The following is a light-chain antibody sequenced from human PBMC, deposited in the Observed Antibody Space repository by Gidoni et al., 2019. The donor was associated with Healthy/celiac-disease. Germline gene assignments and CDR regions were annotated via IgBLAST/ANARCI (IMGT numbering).Light chain of an antibody. J-gene: IGKJ1*01. CDR1: QRVSSN. Sequence: EIVMTQSPATLSLSQGERATLPCRASQRVSSNLAWYQQKPGQAPRLLIYCASTRATGIPARFSGSGAGKEFTLTISSLQSEDFAVYYCQQYNNWPRTFGQGTKVEIK. V-gene: IGKV3-15*01. CDR2: CAS. CDR3: QQYNNWPRT.